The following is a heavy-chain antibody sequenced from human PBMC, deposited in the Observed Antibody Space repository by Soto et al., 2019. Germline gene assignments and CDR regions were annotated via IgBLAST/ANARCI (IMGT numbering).Heavy chain of an antibody. CDR1: GFTFSSYG. Sequence: GGSLRLSCAASGFTFSSYGMHWVRQAPGKGLEWVAVIWYDGSNKYYADSVKGRFTISRDNSKNTLYLQMNSLRAEDTAVYYCARERRYSGYQALGYWGQGTLVTVSS. J-gene: IGHJ4*02. V-gene: IGHV3-33*01. D-gene: IGHD5-12*01. CDR3: ARERRYSGYQALGY. CDR2: IWYDGSNK.